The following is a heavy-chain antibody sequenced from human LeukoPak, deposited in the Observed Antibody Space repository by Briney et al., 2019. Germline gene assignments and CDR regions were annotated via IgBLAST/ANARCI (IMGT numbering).Heavy chain of an antibody. V-gene: IGHV3-30*04. D-gene: IGHD3-22*01. CDR2: ISYDGSNE. CDR3: ARQYYDSSGYYNPDY. Sequence: PGRSLGLSCAASGFTFSSYAMHWVRQAPGKGLEWVAVISYDGSNEYYADSVKGRFTISRDNSKNTLYLQMNSLRAEDTAVYYCARQYYDSSGYYNPDYWGQGTLVTVSS. CDR1: GFTFSSYA. J-gene: IGHJ4*02.